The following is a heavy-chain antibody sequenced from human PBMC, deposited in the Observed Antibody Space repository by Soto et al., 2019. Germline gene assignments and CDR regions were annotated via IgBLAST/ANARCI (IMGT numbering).Heavy chain of an antibody. Sequence: ASVKVSCKVSGYTLTELSMHWVRQAPGKGLEWMGGFDPEDGETIYAQKFQGRVTMTEDTSTDTAYMELSSLRSEDTAVYYCATAITYDILTGYYYAYWGQGTLVTVPS. CDR1: GYTLTELS. CDR3: ATAITYDILTGYYYAY. J-gene: IGHJ4*02. CDR2: FDPEDGET. D-gene: IGHD3-9*01. V-gene: IGHV1-24*01.